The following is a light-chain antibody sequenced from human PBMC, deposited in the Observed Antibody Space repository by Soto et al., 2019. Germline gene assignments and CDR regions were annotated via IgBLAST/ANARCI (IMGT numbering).Light chain of an antibody. J-gene: IGKJ1*01. CDR3: QQYYNWPLT. CDR2: GAS. V-gene: IGKV3-20*01. CDR1: QSVSSSY. Sequence: EIVLTQSPGTLSLSPGVRATLSCRASQSVSSSYLAWYQQKPGQAPRLLIYGASSRATGIPDRFSGSGSGTDFTLTISRLEPEDFALFYCQQYYNWPLTFGQGTKVEIK.